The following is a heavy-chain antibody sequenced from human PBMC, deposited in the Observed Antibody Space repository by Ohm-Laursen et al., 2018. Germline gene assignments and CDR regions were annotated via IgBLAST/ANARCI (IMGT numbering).Heavy chain of an antibody. V-gene: IGHV3-21*01. CDR2: ISSSSSYI. CDR1: GFTFSSYS. CDR3: ARDFRLEWLIYYYYGMDV. Sequence: SLRLSCAASGFTFSSYSMNWVRQAPGKGLEWVSSISSSSSYIYYADSVKGRFTISRDNAKNSLYLQMNSLRAEDTAVYYCARDFRLEWLIYYYYGMDVWGQGTTVTVSS. D-gene: IGHD3-3*01. J-gene: IGHJ6*02.